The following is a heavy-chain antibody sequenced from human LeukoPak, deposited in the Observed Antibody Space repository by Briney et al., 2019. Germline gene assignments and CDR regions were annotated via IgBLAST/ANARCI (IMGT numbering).Heavy chain of an antibody. CDR3: ARHPRPRGYFDL. Sequence: GGSLRLSCAASGFTVSSNYMSWVRQAPGKGLEWVSVIYSDGSTYYADSVKGRFTISRDNSKNTLYLQVHSLRAEDTAMYYCARHPRPRGYFDLWGRGTLVTVSS. CDR2: IYSDGST. CDR1: GFTVSSNY. J-gene: IGHJ2*01. V-gene: IGHV3-53*01.